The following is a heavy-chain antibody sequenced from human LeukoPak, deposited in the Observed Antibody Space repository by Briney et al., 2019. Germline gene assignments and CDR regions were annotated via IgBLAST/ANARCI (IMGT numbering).Heavy chain of an antibody. J-gene: IGHJ6*03. CDR1: GYTFTGYY. V-gene: IGHV1-2*02. CDR2: INPNSGGT. D-gene: IGHD6-13*01. CDR3: ARDGSSWYVSGNMDV. Sequence: GASVKVSCKASGYTFTGYYMHWVRQAPGQGLEWMGWINPNSGGTNYAQKFQGRVTMTRDTSISTAYMELSRLRSDDTAVYYCARDGSSWYVSGNMDVWGKGTTVTISS.